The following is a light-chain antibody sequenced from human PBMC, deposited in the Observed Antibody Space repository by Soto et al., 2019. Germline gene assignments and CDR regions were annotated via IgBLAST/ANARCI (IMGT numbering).Light chain of an antibody. V-gene: IGLV1-44*01. J-gene: IGLJ1*01. Sequence: QSVLTQPPSASGTPGQRVTISCSGSSSNIGSNTVNWYQQLPGTAPKLLIYSNNQRPSGVPDRFSGSKSGTSASLAISGLQSEDEADYYCAARDDSLNGLFVFGTGTKVTV. CDR3: AARDDSLNGLFV. CDR1: SSNIGSNT. CDR2: SNN.